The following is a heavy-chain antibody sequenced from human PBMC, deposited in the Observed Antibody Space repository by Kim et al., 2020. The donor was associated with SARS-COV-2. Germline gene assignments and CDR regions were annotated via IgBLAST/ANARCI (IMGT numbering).Heavy chain of an antibody. J-gene: IGHJ6*02. CDR3: ARPDLYSSSWYAYYYGMDV. D-gene: IGHD6-13*01. Sequence: SVKVSCKASGGTFSSYAISWVRQAPGQGLEWMGGIIPIFGTANYAQKFQGRVTITADESTSTAYMELSSLRSEDTAVYYCARPDLYSSSWYAYYYGMDVWGQGTTVTVSS. V-gene: IGHV1-69*13. CDR1: GGTFSSYA. CDR2: IIPIFGTA.